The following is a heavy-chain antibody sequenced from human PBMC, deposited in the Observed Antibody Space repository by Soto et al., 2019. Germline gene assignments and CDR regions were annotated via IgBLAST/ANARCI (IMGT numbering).Heavy chain of an antibody. D-gene: IGHD6-19*01. CDR2: MYASGST. Sequence: QVQLQESGPGLVKPSETLSLTCTVSGGSISSYYWSWIRQPAGKGLEWIGRMYASGSTNYNPSLKSRVTMSLDTSKNQFSLKLTSVTAADTAVYYCARGRDVVAPVAGTIWHWFDPWGQGTLVTVSS. J-gene: IGHJ5*02. V-gene: IGHV4-4*07. CDR1: GGSISSYY. CDR3: ARGRDVVAPVAGTIWHWFDP.